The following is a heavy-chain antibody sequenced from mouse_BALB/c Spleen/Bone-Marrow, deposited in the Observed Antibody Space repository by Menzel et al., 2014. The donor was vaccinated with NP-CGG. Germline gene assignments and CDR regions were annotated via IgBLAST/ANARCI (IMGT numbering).Heavy chain of an antibody. V-gene: IGHV3-2*02. CDR2: ISYSGDT. CDR1: GYSITSDYA. CDR3: ARRGYYGSSLDY. J-gene: IGHJ2*01. D-gene: IGHD1-1*01. Sequence: EVKLQESGPGLVKPSQSLSLTCTVTGYSITSDYAWNWIRQFPGNKLEWMGYISYSGDTSYHPSLNSLISITRDTSKNQFIQKVNSVTIADTATYFWARRGYYGSSLDYWGQGTPLTVSS.